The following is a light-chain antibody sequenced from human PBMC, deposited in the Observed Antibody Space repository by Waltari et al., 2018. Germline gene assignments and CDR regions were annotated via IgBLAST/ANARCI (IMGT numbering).Light chain of an antibody. CDR2: AAS. J-gene: IGKJ5*01. V-gene: IGKV1-9*01. CDR3: QQLNSYPIT. CDR1: QGISSY. Sequence: DIQLTQSPSFLSASVGDRVTITCRASQGISSYLAWYQQKPGKAPNLLIYAASTLQSGVPSRFSGSGSGTEFTLTISSLQPEDFATYYCQQLNSYPITFGQGTRLEIK.